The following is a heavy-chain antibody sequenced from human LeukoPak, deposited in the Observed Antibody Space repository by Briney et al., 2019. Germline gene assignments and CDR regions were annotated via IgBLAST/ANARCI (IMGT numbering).Heavy chain of an antibody. CDR1: GLTFNSYW. CDR2: INGDASNT. Sequence: GGSLRLSCAASGLTFNSYWMHWVRQVAGKGLAWVARINGDASNTTYADSVKGRFTISRDNAKNTLYLQMNSLRVDDTAVYYCARAMPHDNWFDPWGQGSLVTVSS. D-gene: IGHD2-2*01. V-gene: IGHV3-74*03. CDR3: ARAMPHDNWFDP. J-gene: IGHJ5*02.